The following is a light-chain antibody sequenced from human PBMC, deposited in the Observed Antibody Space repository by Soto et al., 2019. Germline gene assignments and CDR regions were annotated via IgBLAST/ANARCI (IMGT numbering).Light chain of an antibody. CDR2: DVR. Sequence: QSVLTQPASVSGSPGQSFTISCTGTSSDVGGSNYVSWYQQHPGTAPKLMIYDVRNRPSGVSNRFSGSKSGDTASLTISGLQAEDEADYYCCSYTSSSTYVFGTGTKVTVL. CDR3: CSYTSSSTYV. J-gene: IGLJ1*01. V-gene: IGLV2-14*03. CDR1: SSDVGGSNY.